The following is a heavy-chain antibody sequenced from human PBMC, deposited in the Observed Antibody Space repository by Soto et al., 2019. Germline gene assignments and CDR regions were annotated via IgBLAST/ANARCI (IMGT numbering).Heavy chain of an antibody. Sequence: GGSLRLSCAASGFSFSISPMHWVRQAPGKGPEWVSSISGSGGGTYYADSVKGRFTFSRDNSKNTLYLQMNSLRAEDTAVYYCAKFGMATTKRSPPYYIDYWGQGALVTVSS. J-gene: IGHJ4*02. CDR1: GFSFSISP. CDR2: ISGSGGGT. D-gene: IGHD1-1*01. CDR3: AKFGMATTKRSPPYYIDY. V-gene: IGHV3-23*01.